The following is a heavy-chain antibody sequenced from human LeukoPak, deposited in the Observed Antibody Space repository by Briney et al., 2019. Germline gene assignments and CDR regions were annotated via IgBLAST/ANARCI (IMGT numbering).Heavy chain of an antibody. CDR3: ARLNPLYSSSPFDY. Sequence: PSETLSLTCTVSGGSISSSSYYWGWIRQPPGKGLELIGTIYYSGSTYYNPSLKSRVTISVDTPKNQFSLKLSSVTAADTAVYYCARLNPLYSSSPFDYWGQGTLVTVSS. CDR2: IYYSGST. V-gene: IGHV4-39*01. J-gene: IGHJ4*02. CDR1: GGSISSSSYY. D-gene: IGHD6-13*01.